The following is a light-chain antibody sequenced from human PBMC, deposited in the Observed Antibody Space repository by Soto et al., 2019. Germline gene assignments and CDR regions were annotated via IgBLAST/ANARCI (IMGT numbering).Light chain of an antibody. J-gene: IGLJ3*02. CDR2: EAT. CDR3: CSYAGGSPLV. V-gene: IGLV2-23*01. Sequence: QSVLTQPASVSGSPGQSITISCTGTSSDIGTYNLVSWYQQHPGKAPKLIIYEATKRPSGVSNRFSGSKSGNTASLTISGLQTEDEADYYFCSYAGGSPLVFGGGTKVTVL. CDR1: SSDIGTYNL.